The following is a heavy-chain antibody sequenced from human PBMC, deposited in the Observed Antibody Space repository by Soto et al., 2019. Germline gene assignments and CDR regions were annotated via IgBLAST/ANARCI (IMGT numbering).Heavy chain of an antibody. CDR3: AKDGSQKDDDGNWLGS. D-gene: IGHD3-16*01. Sequence: GGSLRLSCAASGFTFSSYAMSWVRQAPGKGLEWVSLISWGGGTTYYTHSVKGRFTISRDNSKNSLYLQMNSLRPEDTALYYCAKDGSQKDDDGNWLGSWGQGTLVTVSS. J-gene: IGHJ5*01. CDR2: ISWGGGTT. V-gene: IGHV3-43*02. CDR1: GFTFSSYA.